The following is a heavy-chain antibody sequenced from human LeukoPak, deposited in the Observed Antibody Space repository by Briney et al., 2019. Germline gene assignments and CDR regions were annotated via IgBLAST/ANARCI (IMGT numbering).Heavy chain of an antibody. Sequence: SETLSLTCAVSGYSISSGYYWGWIRQPPGKGLEWIGYIYYSGSTNYNPSLKSRVTISVDTSKNQFSLKLSSVTAADTAVYYCATGDGSSTTVDAFDIWGQGTMVTVSS. J-gene: IGHJ3*02. CDR3: ATGDGSSTTVDAFDI. D-gene: IGHD2-2*01. V-gene: IGHV4-38-2*01. CDR2: IYYSGST. CDR1: GYSISSGYY.